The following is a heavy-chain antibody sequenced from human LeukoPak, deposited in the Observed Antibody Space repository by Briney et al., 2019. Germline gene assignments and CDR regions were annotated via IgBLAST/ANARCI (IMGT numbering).Heavy chain of an antibody. Sequence: GGSLSLSCTVSGFTFSDYNMNWVRQAPGKGLEWVSSISGLSSYLYYSDSVKGRFTISRDNAQNSLFLQMTSLRAEDTAVYYCARPAYCGGNCYYFPDYWGQGTLVTVSS. CDR2: ISGLSSYL. D-gene: IGHD2-21*02. V-gene: IGHV3-21*01. J-gene: IGHJ4*02. CDR3: ARPAYCGGNCYYFPDY. CDR1: GFTFSDYN.